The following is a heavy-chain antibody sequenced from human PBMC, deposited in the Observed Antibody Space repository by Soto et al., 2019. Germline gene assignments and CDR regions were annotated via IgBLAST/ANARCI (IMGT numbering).Heavy chain of an antibody. V-gene: IGHV4-61*01. CDR1: GGSVSSGSDY. Sequence: SETLSLTGTVSGGSVSSGSDYWSGIRQPPGKGLEWIGYIYYSGSTNYNPSLKSRVTISVDTSKNQFSLKLSSVTAADTAVYYCARVLWSSGWSGFDYWGQGTPVTVSS. D-gene: IGHD6-19*01. J-gene: IGHJ4*02. CDR3: ARVLWSSGWSGFDY. CDR2: IYYSGST.